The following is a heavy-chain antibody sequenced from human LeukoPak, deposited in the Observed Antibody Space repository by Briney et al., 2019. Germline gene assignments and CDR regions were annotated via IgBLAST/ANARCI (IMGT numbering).Heavy chain of an antibody. CDR1: GFTFSSDG. Sequence: GGSLRLSCAASGFTFSSDGMHWVRQAPGKGLEWVAVISYDGSNKYYADSVKGRFTISRDNSKNTLYLQMNSLRAEDTAVYYCSRWLQLRFFDYWGQGTLVTVSS. CDR3: SRWLQLRFFDY. CDR2: ISYDGSNK. J-gene: IGHJ4*02. D-gene: IGHD5-24*01. V-gene: IGHV3-30*03.